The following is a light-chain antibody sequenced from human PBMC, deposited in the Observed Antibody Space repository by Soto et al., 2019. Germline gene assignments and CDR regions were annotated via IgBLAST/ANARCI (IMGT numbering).Light chain of an antibody. J-gene: IGKJ1*01. V-gene: IGKV4-1*01. CDR3: QQYYGSSGT. CDR2: WAS. CDR1: QNILYSSNNKNY. Sequence: DIVMTQSPDSLAVSLGERATINCKSSQNILYSSNNKNYLAWYQQKPGQPPKLLIYWASTRESGVPDRISGSGAGTDFTLTISSLQAEDVAVYYCQQYYGSSGTFGQGTKVEIK.